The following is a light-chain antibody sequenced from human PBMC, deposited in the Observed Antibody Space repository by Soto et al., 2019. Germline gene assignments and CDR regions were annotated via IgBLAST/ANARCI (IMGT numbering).Light chain of an antibody. CDR3: SSYTSSSTPVV. J-gene: IGLJ2*01. V-gene: IGLV2-14*01. Sequence: QSVLTQPASVSGSPGQSITISCTGTSSDVGGYNYVSWYQQHPGKAPKLMIYEVSNRPSGVSNRFFGSKSGNTASLTISGLQAEDEADYYCSSYTSSSTPVVFGGGTKATV. CDR2: EVS. CDR1: SSDVGGYNY.